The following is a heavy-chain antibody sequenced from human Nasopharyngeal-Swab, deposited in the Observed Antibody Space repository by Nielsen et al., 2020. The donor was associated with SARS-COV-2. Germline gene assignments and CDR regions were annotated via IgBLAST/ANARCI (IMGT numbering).Heavy chain of an antibody. J-gene: IGHJ4*02. CDR3: AKDLTIDYSGYDLRHLFDY. CDR2: ISYDGSNK. D-gene: IGHD5-12*01. Sequence: GESLKISCAASGFTFSSYAMHWVRQAPGKGLEWVAVISYDGSNKYYADSVKGRFTISRDNSKNMLYLQMNSLRAEDTAVYYCAKDLTIDYSGYDLRHLFDYWGQGTLVTVSS. CDR1: GFTFSSYA. V-gene: IGHV3-30-3*01.